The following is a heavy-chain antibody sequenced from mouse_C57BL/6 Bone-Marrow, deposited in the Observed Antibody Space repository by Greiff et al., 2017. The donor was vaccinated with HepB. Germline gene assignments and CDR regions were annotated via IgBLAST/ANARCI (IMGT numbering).Heavy chain of an antibody. CDR1: GFTFSSYG. V-gene: IGHV5-6*01. J-gene: IGHJ2*01. Sequence: EVKLVESGGDLVKPGGSLKLSCAASGFTFSSYGMSWVRQTPDKRLEWVATISSGGSYTYYPDSVKGRFTISRDNAKNTLYLQMSRLTSEDTAMYYCARHGWGYWGQGTTLTVSS. CDR2: ISSGGSYT. D-gene: IGHD2-2*01. CDR3: ARHGWGY.